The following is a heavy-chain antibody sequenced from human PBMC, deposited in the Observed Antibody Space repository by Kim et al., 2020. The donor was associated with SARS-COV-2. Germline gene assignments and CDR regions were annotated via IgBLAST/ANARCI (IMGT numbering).Heavy chain of an antibody. V-gene: IGHV4-34*01. J-gene: IGHJ4*02. CDR2: INHSGST. Sequence: SETLSLTCAVYGGSFSGYYWSWIRQPPGKGLEWIGEINHSGSTNYNPSLKSRVTISVDTSKNQFSLKLSSVTAADTAVYYCARAWDYYGSGTQTRFEYWGQGTLVTVSS. CDR3: ARAWDYYGSGTQTRFEY. D-gene: IGHD3-10*01. CDR1: GGSFSGYY.